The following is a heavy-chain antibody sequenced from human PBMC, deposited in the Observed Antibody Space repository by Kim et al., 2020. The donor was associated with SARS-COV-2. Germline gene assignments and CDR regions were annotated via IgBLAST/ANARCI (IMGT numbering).Heavy chain of an antibody. J-gene: IGHJ4*02. CDR2: ISSSGSTI. D-gene: IGHD5-18*01. V-gene: IGHV3-48*03. Sequence: GGSLRLSCAASGFTFSSYEMNWVRQAPGKGLEWVSYISSSGSTIYYADSVKGRFTISRDNAKNSLYLQMNSLRAEDTAVYYCARDPHVDTAMATPSYYFDYWGQGTLVTVSS. CDR1: GFTFSSYE. CDR3: ARDPHVDTAMATPSYYFDY.